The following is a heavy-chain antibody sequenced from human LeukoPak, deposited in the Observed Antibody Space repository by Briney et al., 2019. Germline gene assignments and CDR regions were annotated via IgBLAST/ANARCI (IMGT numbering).Heavy chain of an antibody. CDR2: IYTSGST. CDR1: GDSISSYY. V-gene: IGHV4-4*07. Sequence: SETLSLTCTVSGDSISSYYWSWIRQPAGKGLEWIGRIYTSGSTNYNPSLKSRLTMSVDTSKNQFSLRLNSVTAADTAMYYCARGKPFHGCFFGKEWFFQPWGRGTLVNGSS. D-gene: IGHD4/OR15-4a*01. CDR3: ARGKPFHGCFFGKEWFFQP. J-gene: IGHJ2*01.